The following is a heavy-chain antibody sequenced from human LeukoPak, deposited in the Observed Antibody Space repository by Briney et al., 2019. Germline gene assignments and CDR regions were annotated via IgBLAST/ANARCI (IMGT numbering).Heavy chain of an antibody. J-gene: IGHJ4*02. Sequence: GGSLRLSCAASGFTFSSYCMSWVRQAPGKGLEWVANIKQDGSAKYSVDSVKGRFITSRNNDKNLLYLQMNSLRAEDTAVYYCAREGILAGVDYWGQGTLVTVSS. D-gene: IGHD6-13*01. V-gene: IGHV3-7*04. CDR3: AREGILAGVDY. CDR2: IKQDGSAK. CDR1: GFTFSSYC.